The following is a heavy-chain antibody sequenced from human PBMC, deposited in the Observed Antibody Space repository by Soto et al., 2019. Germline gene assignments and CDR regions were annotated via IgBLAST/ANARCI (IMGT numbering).Heavy chain of an antibody. D-gene: IGHD3-22*01. J-gene: IGHJ5*02. CDR1: GGSISSSSYY. V-gene: IGHV4-39*01. Sequence: PSETLSLTCTVSGGSISSSSYYWGWIRQPPGKGLEWIGSIYYSGSTYYNPSLKSRVTISVDTSKNQFSLKLSSVTAADTAVYYCARIGVGKTYYYDSSGYHWLDPCGQGTLVTVSS. CDR2: IYYSGST. CDR3: ARIGVGKTYYYDSSGYHWLDP.